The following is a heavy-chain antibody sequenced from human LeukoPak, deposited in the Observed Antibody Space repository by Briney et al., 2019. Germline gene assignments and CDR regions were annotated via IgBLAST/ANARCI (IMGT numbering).Heavy chain of an antibody. CDR3: ARGPRIAVAERRHWFDP. Sequence: SETLSLTCTVSGGSISSSSYSWGWIRQPPGKGLEWIGSIYYSGSTYYNPSLKSRVTISVDTSKNQFSLKLSSVTAADTAVYYCARGPRIAVAERRHWFDPWGQGTLVTVSS. CDR2: IYYSGST. V-gene: IGHV4-39*01. D-gene: IGHD6-19*01. CDR1: GGSISSSSYS. J-gene: IGHJ5*02.